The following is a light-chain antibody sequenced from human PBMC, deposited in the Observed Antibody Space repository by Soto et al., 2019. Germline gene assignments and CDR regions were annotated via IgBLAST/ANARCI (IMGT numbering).Light chain of an antibody. CDR2: NDN. Sequence: QSVLTQPPSASGTPGQRVAISCSGRSSNIGDNTVNWYQQLPGTAPKLLIYNDNQRPSGVPDRFSGSKSGTSASLAISGLQSEDEADFYCAAWDDSLSGVVFGGGTKVTVL. CDR1: SSNIGDNT. J-gene: IGLJ2*01. V-gene: IGLV1-44*01. CDR3: AAWDDSLSGVV.